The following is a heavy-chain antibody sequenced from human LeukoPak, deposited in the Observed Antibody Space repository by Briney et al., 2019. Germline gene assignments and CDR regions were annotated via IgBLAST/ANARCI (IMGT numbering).Heavy chain of an antibody. CDR2: IYYSGDP. CDR3: TRGPTVISLDY. Sequence: SETLSLTCTVSGGSMISYYSTWIRQAPGKGLEGIGYIYYSGDPNYNPSLKSRVTMSIATSKNHFSLNLRSVTAADTAVYYCTRGPTVISLDYWGQGILVTVSS. D-gene: IGHD4-23*01. V-gene: IGHV4-59*01. J-gene: IGHJ4*02. CDR1: GGSMISYY.